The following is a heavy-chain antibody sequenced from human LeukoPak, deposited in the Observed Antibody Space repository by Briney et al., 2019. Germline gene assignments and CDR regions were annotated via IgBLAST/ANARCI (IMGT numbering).Heavy chain of an antibody. Sequence: SETLSLTCTVSSGSIYNYYWSWIRQPAGKGLDWIGRIYHTGSTNYNPSLKSRVTMSLDTSKNQFSLKLTSVTAADTAVYYCARDGYNRGGKDYWGQGTLVTVSS. CDR1: SGSIYNYY. V-gene: IGHV4-4*07. D-gene: IGHD5-24*01. CDR2: IYHTGST. CDR3: ARDGYNRGGKDY. J-gene: IGHJ4*02.